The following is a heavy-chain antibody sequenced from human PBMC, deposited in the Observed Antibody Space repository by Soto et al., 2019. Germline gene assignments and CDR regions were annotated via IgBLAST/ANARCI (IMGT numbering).Heavy chain of an antibody. CDR1: GFTFSNYG. V-gene: IGHV3-74*03. CDR2: INSDGSSA. CDR3: ARRGHDYGGPFDY. D-gene: IGHD4-17*01. Sequence: EVQLVESGGGLVQPGGSLRLSCAASGFTFSNYGMHWVRQVPGKGLVWVSRINSDGSSATYADSVKGRFTISRDNAKNTLYLQMNSLRAEDTAVYYCARRGHDYGGPFDYWGQGTLVTVSS. J-gene: IGHJ4*02.